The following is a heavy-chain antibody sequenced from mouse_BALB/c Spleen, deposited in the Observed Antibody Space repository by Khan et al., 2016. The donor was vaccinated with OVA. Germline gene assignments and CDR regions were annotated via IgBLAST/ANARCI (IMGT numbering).Heavy chain of an antibody. CDR3: ARRGVYGIFAY. CDR2: INPSTGYT. D-gene: IGHD2-1*01. J-gene: IGHJ3*01. CDR1: GYTFTTYW. Sequence: VELVESGAELAKPGASVKMSCKASGYTFTTYWMHWVKQRPGQGLDWIGYINPSTGYTEYNQKFKDKATLTADKSSSTAYVQLNSLTSEDSAVYYCARRGVYGIFAYWGQGTLVNVLA. V-gene: IGHV1-7*01.